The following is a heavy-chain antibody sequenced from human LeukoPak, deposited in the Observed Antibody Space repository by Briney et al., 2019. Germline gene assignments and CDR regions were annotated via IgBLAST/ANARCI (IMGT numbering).Heavy chain of an antibody. J-gene: IGHJ5*02. CDR3: ARGGMYAKSNWFDP. CDR2: ICYSGST. V-gene: IGHV4-59*01. Sequence: SETLSLTCTVSGGSISSYYWSWIRQPPGKGLEWIGYICYSGSTNYNPSLKSRVTISVDTSKNQFSLKLSSVTAADTAVYYCARGGMYAKSNWFDPWGQGTLVTVSS. CDR1: GGSISSYY. D-gene: IGHD2-8*01.